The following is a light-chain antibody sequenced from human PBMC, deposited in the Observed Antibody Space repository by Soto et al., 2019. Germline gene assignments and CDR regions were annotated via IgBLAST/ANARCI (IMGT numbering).Light chain of an antibody. CDR3: QRYASAPFS. V-gene: IGKV3-20*01. CDR2: AAS. CDR1: HSINTSF. J-gene: IGKJ3*01. Sequence: EIVLTQFPGTLSLSPGDRATLSCRASHSINTSFLAWFQQKPGQAPRLLIYAASTRATGIPDRFSGSASETDFTLTINRLEPEDSAVYYCQRYASAPFSLGPGTKVDIK.